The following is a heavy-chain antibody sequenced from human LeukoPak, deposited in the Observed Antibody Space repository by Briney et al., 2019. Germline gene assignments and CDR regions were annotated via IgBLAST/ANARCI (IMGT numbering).Heavy chain of an antibody. V-gene: IGHV1-18*01. Sequence: ASVKVSCKASGYTFTNYGISWVRQAPGQGREWMGWINTYNGNTNYAQKFQGRVTMTTDTSTSTAYMELRSLRSDDTAVYYCARVVLDHYYDSSGYLGTLDYWGQGTLVTVSS. J-gene: IGHJ4*02. CDR2: INTYNGNT. D-gene: IGHD3-22*01. CDR3: ARVVLDHYYDSSGYLGTLDY. CDR1: GYTFTNYG.